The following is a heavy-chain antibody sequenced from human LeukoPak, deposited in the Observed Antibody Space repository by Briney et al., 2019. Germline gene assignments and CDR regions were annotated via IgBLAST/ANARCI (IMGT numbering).Heavy chain of an antibody. V-gene: IGHV3-48*01. J-gene: IGHJ4*02. Sequence: GGSLRLSCAASGFIFSSYSMNWVRQAPGKGLEWVSYISSSSSTIYYADSVKGRFTISRDNAKNSLYLQMNSLRAEDTAVYYCARRAGAYSHPYDYWGQGTLVTVSS. CDR1: GFIFSSYS. D-gene: IGHD4/OR15-4a*01. CDR3: ARRAGAYSHPYDY. CDR2: ISSSSSTI.